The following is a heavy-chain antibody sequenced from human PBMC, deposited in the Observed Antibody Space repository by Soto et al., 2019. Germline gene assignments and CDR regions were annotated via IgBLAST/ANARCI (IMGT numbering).Heavy chain of an antibody. Sequence: GGSLRLSCATSGFTFSTYAMSWVRQAPGKGLEWVSAISASGNSTYFADSVKGRFTISRDNSKSTLYLQMNSPGAEDTAVYYCAKAPSRVRSYHYYMDVWGKGTTVTVSS. D-gene: IGHD4-17*01. CDR2: ISASGNST. CDR1: GFTFSTYA. CDR3: AKAPSRVRSYHYYMDV. J-gene: IGHJ6*03. V-gene: IGHV3-23*01.